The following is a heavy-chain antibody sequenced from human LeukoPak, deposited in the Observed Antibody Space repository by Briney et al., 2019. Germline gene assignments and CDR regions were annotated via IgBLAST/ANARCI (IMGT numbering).Heavy chain of an antibody. J-gene: IGHJ6*03. CDR1: GGSISSYY. CDR3: ASLRTAMVRGYYYYMDV. CDR2: IYYSGST. Sequence: PSETLSLTCTVSGGSISSYYWSWIRQPPGKGLEWIGYIYYSGSTNYNPSLKSRVTISVDTSKNQFSLKLSSATAADTAVYYCASLRTAMVRGYYYYMDVWGKGTTVTVSS. V-gene: IGHV4-59*08. D-gene: IGHD5-18*01.